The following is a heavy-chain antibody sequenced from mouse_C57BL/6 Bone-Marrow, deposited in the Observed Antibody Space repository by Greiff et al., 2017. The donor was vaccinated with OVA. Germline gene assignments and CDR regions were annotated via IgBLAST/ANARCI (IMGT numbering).Heavy chain of an antibody. CDR3: ARPDSNYEPSLDY. CDR1: GFTFSDYG. CDR2: ISSGSSTI. Sequence: EVKVVESGGGLVKPGGSLKLSCAASGFTFSDYGMHWVRQAPEKGLEWVAYISSGSSTIYYADTVKGRFTISRDNAKNTLFLQMTSLRSEDTAMYYCARPDSNYEPSLDYWGQGTTLTVSS. J-gene: IGHJ2*01. V-gene: IGHV5-17*01. D-gene: IGHD2-5*01.